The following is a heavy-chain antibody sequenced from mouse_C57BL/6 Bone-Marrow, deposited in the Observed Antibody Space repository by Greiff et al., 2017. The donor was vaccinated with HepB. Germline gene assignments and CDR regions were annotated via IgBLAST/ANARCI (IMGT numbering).Heavy chain of an antibody. Sequence: QVQLQQPGAELVKPGASVKLSCKASGYTFTSYWMHWVKQRPGQGLEWIGMIHPNSGSTNYNEKFKSKATLTVDKSSSTAYMQLSSLTSEDSAVYYCAKDSLSTTGYFDYWGQGTTLTVSS. CDR2: IHPNSGST. V-gene: IGHV1-64*01. D-gene: IGHD1-1*01. CDR1: GYTFTSYW. CDR3: AKDSLSTTGYFDY. J-gene: IGHJ2*01.